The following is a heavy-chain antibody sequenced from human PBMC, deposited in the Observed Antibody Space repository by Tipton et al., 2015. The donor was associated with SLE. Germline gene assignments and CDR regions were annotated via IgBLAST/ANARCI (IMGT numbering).Heavy chain of an antibody. CDR2: INPSGGST. CDR3: ATLVARHFDY. V-gene: IGHV1-46*01. CDR1: GYTFTSYG. J-gene: IGHJ4*02. Sequence: QSGPEVKKPGASVKVSCKASGYTFTSYGISWVRQAPGQGLEWMGIINPSGGSTSYAQKFQGRVTMTRDTSTSTVYMELSSLRSEDTAVYYCATLVARHFDYWGQGTLVTVSS. D-gene: IGHD2-15*01.